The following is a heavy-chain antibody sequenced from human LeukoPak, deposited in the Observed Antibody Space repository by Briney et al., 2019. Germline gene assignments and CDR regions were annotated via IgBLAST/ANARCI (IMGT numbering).Heavy chain of an antibody. CDR3: ARGSSSWMDYYMDV. V-gene: IGHV4-30-4*07. D-gene: IGHD6-13*01. Sequence: SETLSLTCAVSGGSISSGGYSWTWIRQPPGKGLECIGHVYYSGSTYYNPSLKSRVTISLDTSKNQFSLKLSSVTAADTAVYYCARGSSSWMDYYMDVWGKGTTVTISS. J-gene: IGHJ6*03. CDR1: GGSISSGGYS. CDR2: VYYSGST.